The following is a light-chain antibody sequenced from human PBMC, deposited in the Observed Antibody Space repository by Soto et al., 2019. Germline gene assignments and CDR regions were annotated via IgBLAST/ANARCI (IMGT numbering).Light chain of an antibody. CDR1: QSINNF. J-gene: IGKJ2*01. CDR3: QQTFNTPRT. V-gene: IGKV1-39*01. Sequence: DIQMTQSPSSLSVSIGDRVTITCRANQSINNFLNWYQHRPGQAPQLLIYVASSLQSGVPSRFSGSGSGTDFTLTISSLQPEDFATYFCQQTFNTPRTFGQGTKLEIK. CDR2: VAS.